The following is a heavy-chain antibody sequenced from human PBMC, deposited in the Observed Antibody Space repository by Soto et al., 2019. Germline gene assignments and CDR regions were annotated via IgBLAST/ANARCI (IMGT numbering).Heavy chain of an antibody. Sequence: GASVKVSCKASGYTFTGYYMHWVRQAPGQGLEWMGWINPNSGGTNYAQKFQGWVTMTRDTSISTAYMELSRLRSDDTAVYYCARAHTINYDFWSGRHWFYPWGQGTLVTVSS. CDR2: INPNSGGT. V-gene: IGHV1-2*04. J-gene: IGHJ5*02. D-gene: IGHD3-3*01. CDR1: GYTFTGYY. CDR3: ARAHTINYDFWSGRHWFYP.